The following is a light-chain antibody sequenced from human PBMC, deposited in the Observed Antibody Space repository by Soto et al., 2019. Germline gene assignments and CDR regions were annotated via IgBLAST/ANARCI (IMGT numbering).Light chain of an antibody. CDR1: QSIDNF. CDR2: AAS. CDR3: QQSYSLTYT. J-gene: IGKJ2*01. Sequence: DIQMTQSPSSLSASVGYRVTITCRPSQSIDNFLNWYQQKPGKAPNLLIYAASSLQSGVSSRFSGSGSGTDVTLTISSLQPEDYATYYCQQSYSLTYTFVQGTKVEIK. V-gene: IGKV1-39*01.